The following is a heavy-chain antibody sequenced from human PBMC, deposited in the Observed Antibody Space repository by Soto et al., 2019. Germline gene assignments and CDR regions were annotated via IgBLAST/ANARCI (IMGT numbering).Heavy chain of an antibody. CDR1: GFSFTGYY. Sequence: ASVKVSCKASGFSFTGYYIHWLRQAPGQGLEWMGWINAHSGGTEYAQKFQGRVTLTRDTSIATAYLTLTSLTSDDTALYYCAKDLTRQLAYWLDPWGQGTRVTVSS. J-gene: IGHJ5*02. V-gene: IGHV1-2*02. CDR3: AKDLTRQLAYWLDP. CDR2: INAHSGGT. D-gene: IGHD6-6*01.